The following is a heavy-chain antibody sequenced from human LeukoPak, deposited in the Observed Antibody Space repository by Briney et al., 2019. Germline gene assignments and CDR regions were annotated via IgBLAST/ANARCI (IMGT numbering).Heavy chain of an antibody. Sequence: PGGSLRLSCAASGFTFSDYYMSWIRQAPGKGLEWDSYISSSGSTINYADSVKGRFTISRDNAKNSLYLQMNSLRAEDTAVYYCARDIGTSYNWFDPWGQGTLVTVSS. V-gene: IGHV3-11*01. CDR1: GFTFSDYY. J-gene: IGHJ5*02. CDR3: ARDIGTSYNWFDP. D-gene: IGHD2-2*01. CDR2: ISSSGSTI.